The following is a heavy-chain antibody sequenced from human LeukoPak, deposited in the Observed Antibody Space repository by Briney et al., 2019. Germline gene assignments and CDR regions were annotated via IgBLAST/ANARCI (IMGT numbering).Heavy chain of an antibody. CDR1: GFDLRSHW. V-gene: IGHV3-7*01. CDR3: AREGKLVWYFDL. J-gene: IGHJ2*01. D-gene: IGHD3-10*01. Sequence: GGSLRLSCAASGFDLRSHWMSWVRQAPGKGLEWVANINQDGSEKSYVDSVKGRFTISRDDARNSVYPQMSSLRVEDTAVYYCAREGKLVWYFDLWGRGTPVTVSS. CDR2: INQDGSEK.